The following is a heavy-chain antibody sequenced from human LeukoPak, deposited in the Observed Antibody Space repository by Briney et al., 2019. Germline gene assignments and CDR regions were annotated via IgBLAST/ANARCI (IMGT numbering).Heavy chain of an antibody. CDR1: GGTFSSYA. CDR2: IIPIFGTA. V-gene: IGHV1-69*06. J-gene: IGHJ6*04. Sequence: GSSVKVSCKASGGTFSSYAISWVRQAPGQGLEWMGGIIPIFGTANYAQKFQGRVTITADKSTSTAYMELSSLRSEDTAVYYCAVWFGRGYYYYGMDVWGKGTTVTVSS. D-gene: IGHD3-10*01. CDR3: AVWFGRGYYYYGMDV.